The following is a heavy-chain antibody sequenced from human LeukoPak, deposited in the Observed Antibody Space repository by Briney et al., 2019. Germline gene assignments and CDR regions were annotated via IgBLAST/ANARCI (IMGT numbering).Heavy chain of an antibody. D-gene: IGHD2-21*01. CDR1: GFTFSSYA. CDR2: ISGSGDNT. CDR3: AKDVVPFDY. V-gene: IGHV3-23*01. J-gene: IGHJ4*02. Sequence: GGSLRLSCAASGFTFSSYAMHWVRQAPGKGLEWVSAISGSGDNTYYADSVKGRFTVSRDNSKNTLYVQMKSLRAEDTAVYYCAKDVVPFDYWGQGTLVTVSS.